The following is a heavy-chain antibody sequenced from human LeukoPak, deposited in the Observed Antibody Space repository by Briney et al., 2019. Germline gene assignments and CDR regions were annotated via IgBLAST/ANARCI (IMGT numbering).Heavy chain of an antibody. CDR2: ISWNSGSI. CDR3: AKDIPGYSYGFDY. J-gene: IGHJ4*02. Sequence: GRSLRLSCAASGFTFDDYAMHWVRQAPGKGLEWVSGISWNSGSIGYADSVKGRFTISRDNAKNSLYLQMNSLRAEDTALYYCAKDIPGYSYGFDYWGQGTLVTVSS. V-gene: IGHV3-9*01. CDR1: GFTFDDYA. D-gene: IGHD5-18*01.